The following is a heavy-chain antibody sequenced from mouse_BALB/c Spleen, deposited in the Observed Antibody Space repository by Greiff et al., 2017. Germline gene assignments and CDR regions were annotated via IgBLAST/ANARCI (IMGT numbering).Heavy chain of an antibody. J-gene: IGHJ4*01. V-gene: IGHV7-3*02. D-gene: IGHD2-10*01. Sequence: EVKVVDSGGGLVQPGGSLRLSCATSGFTFTDYYMSWVRQPPGKALEWLGFIRNKANGYTTEYSASVKGRFTISRDNSQSILYLQMNTLRAEDSATYYCARDRAYYGNYDAMDYWGQGTSVTVSS. CDR1: GFTFTDYY. CDR3: ARDRAYYGNYDAMDY. CDR2: IRNKANGYTT.